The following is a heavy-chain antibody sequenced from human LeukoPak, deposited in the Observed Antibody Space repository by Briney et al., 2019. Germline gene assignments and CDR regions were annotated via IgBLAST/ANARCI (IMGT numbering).Heavy chain of an antibody. J-gene: IGHJ4*02. Sequence: GGSLRLSCAASGFNFDDYGMSWVRQAPGKGLEWVSGINWNGGGTGYADSVKGRFTISRENAKNSLYLQMNSLKAEDTALYYCARGPLQTIPTSKIVVYYYPFDYWGQGTLVTVSS. CDR1: GFNFDDYG. D-gene: IGHD3-22*01. CDR3: ARGPLQTIPTSKIVVYYYPFDY. V-gene: IGHV3-20*04. CDR2: INWNGGGT.